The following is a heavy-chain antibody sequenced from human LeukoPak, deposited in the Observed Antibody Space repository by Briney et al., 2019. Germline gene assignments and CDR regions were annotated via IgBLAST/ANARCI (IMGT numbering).Heavy chain of an antibody. CDR2: INPNSGGT. V-gene: IGHV1-2*02. J-gene: IGHJ3*02. D-gene: IGHD2-15*01. CDR3: AREGRYCSGGSCYNAFDI. Sequence: ASVKVSCKASGGTFSTYVISWVRQAPGQGLEWMGWINPNSGGTNYAQKFQGRVTMTRDTSISTAYMELSRLRSDDTAVYYCAREGRYCSGGSCYNAFDIWGQGTMVTVSS. CDR1: GGTFSTYV.